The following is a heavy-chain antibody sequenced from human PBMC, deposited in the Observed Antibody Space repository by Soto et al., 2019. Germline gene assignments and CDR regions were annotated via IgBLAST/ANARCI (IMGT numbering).Heavy chain of an antibody. V-gene: IGHV3-21*01. J-gene: IGHJ6*02. D-gene: IGHD2-2*01. CDR3: ARAPQEDQLIWKYYYYGMDV. Sequence: EVSLRRPCSPSGFTLSSYSMNWFRQAPGKGLEWVSSISSSSSYIYYADSVKGRFTISRDNAKNSLYLQMNSLRAEDTAVYYCARAPQEDQLIWKYYYYGMDVRHQGTT. CDR2: ISSSSSYI. CDR1: GFTLSSYS.